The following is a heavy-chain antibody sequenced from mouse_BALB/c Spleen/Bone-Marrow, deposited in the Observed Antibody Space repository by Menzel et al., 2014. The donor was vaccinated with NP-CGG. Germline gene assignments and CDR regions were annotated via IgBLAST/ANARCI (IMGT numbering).Heavy chain of an antibody. Sequence: VQLKESGGDLVKPGGSLKLSCAASGFTFSSYGMSWVRQTPDQRLEWVATINNGGTYTYYPDSVKGGFTISRDNAKNTLYLQMSSLKSEDTAMYYCALNWDSAYWGQGTLVTVSA. CDR2: INNGGTYT. CDR3: ALNWDSAY. V-gene: IGHV5-6*01. J-gene: IGHJ3*01. CDR1: GFTFSSYG. D-gene: IGHD4-1*02.